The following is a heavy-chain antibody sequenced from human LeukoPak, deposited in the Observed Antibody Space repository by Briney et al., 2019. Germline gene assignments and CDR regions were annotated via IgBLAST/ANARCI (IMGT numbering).Heavy chain of an antibody. D-gene: IGHD6-6*01. Sequence: ASVKVSCKASGYTFTGCYMHWGPQAPGQGREWMGWINPNSGGTNYAQKFQGRVTMTRDTSISTAYMELSRLRSDDTAVYYCARVSTARSRYYYYYMDVWGKGTTVTVSS. J-gene: IGHJ6*03. CDR1: GYTFTGCY. CDR3: ARVSTARSRYYYYYMDV. V-gene: IGHV1-2*02. CDR2: INPNSGGT.